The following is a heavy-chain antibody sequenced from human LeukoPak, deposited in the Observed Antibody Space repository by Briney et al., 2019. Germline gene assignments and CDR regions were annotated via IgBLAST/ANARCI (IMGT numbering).Heavy chain of an antibody. CDR3: ARDPLMITFGGVIVNIKDYFDY. CDR1: GFTFSSYA. V-gene: IGHV3-30*04. D-gene: IGHD3-16*02. Sequence: SGGSLRLSCAASGFTFSSYAMHWVRQAPGKGLEWVAVISYDGSNKYYADSVKGRFTISRDNSKNTLYLQMNSLRAEDTAVYYCARDPLMITFGGVIVNIKDYFDYWGQGTLVTVSS. CDR2: ISYDGSNK. J-gene: IGHJ4*02.